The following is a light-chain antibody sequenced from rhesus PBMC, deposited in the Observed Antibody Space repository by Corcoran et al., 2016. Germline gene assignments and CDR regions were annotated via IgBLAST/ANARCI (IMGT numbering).Light chain of an antibody. J-gene: IGKJ4*01. Sequence: DIQRTQSPSSLIASVGDKVTITCHASQGSSSSLAWYQQKPGKAPKPLVYYAASLQSGVPSRFSGIGSRTDYTLTISSLQPEDFSTYYCRQYYDLPLTFGGGTKVEIK. CDR3: RQYYDLPLT. CDR2: YAA. CDR1: QGSSSS. V-gene: IGKV1-19*01.